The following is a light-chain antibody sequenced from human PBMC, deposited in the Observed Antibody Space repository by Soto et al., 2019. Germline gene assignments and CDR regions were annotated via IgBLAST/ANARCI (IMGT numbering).Light chain of an antibody. CDR1: QSVSSY. Sequence: EIVLPQSPATLSLSPGERATLSCRASQSVSSYLAWYQQKPGQAPRLLIYDASNRATGIPARFSGSGSGTDFTLTISSLEPEDLAVYYGQHSSNWPLTCGGGTKVEIK. CDR3: QHSSNWPLT. CDR2: DAS. J-gene: IGKJ4*01. V-gene: IGKV3-11*01.